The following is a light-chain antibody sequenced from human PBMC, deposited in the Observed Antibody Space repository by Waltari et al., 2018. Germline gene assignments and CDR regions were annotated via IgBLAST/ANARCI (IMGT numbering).Light chain of an antibody. V-gene: IGKV3-15*01. CDR2: GAS. J-gene: IGKJ1*01. Sequence: EIVMTQSPATLSVSPGERATLSCRASQRISSHLAWYQQKPGQAPRLLIYGASPRATCIPARFSGSGSGTEFTLTISNLQSEDFAVYCCHQYHDWPQTFGQGTKVELK. CDR3: HQYHDWPQT. CDR1: QRISSH.